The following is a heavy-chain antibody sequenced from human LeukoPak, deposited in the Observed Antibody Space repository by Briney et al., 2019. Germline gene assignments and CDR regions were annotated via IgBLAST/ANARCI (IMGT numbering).Heavy chain of an antibody. CDR2: ISSSSSTI. V-gene: IGHV3-48*01. D-gene: IGHD1-26*01. Sequence: PGGSLRLSCAASGFTFSSYSMNWVRQAPGKGLEWVSYISSSSSTIYYADSVKGRFTISRDNAKNSLYLQMNSLRAEDTAVHYCARDGYGSYDYGGYYFDYWGQGTLVTVSS. CDR1: GFTFSSYS. J-gene: IGHJ4*02. CDR3: ARDGYGSYDYGGYYFDY.